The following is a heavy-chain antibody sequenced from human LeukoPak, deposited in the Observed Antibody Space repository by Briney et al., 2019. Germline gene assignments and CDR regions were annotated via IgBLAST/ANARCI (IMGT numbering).Heavy chain of an antibody. V-gene: IGHV1-2*02. CDR3: ARGPVPAALYYYYYMDV. J-gene: IGHJ6*03. CDR1: GYTFTGYY. Sequence: ASVKVSCKASGYTFTGYYMHWVRQAPGQGLEWMGWINPNSGGTNYAQKFQGRVTMTRDTSISTAYMELSRLRSDDTAVYYCARGPVPAALYYYYYMDVWGKGTTVTVSS. CDR2: INPNSGGT. D-gene: IGHD2-2*01.